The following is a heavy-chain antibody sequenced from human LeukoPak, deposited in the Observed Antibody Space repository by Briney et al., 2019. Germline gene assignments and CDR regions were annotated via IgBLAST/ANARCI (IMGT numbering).Heavy chain of an antibody. CDR1: GFTFDDYA. D-gene: IGHD6-13*01. CDR3: AKDRAAASYYYYYMDV. Sequence: GGSLRLSCAASGFTFDDYAMHWVRQAPGKGLEWVSLISWDGGSTYYADSVKSRFTISRDNGKNSLYLQMNSLRAEDTALYYCAKDRAAASYYYYYMDVWGKGTTVTVSS. CDR2: ISWDGGST. J-gene: IGHJ6*03. V-gene: IGHV3-43D*03.